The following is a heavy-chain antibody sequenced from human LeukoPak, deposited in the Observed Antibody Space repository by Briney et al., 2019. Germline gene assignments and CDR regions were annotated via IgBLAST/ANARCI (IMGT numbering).Heavy chain of an antibody. J-gene: IGHJ5*02. D-gene: IGHD3-22*01. CDR2: IYYSGST. CDR1: GGSISSSNFY. CDR3: ARDRYYYDSSGYSNWFDP. V-gene: IGHV4-39*07. Sequence: SETLSLTCTVSGGSISSSNFYWGWIRQPPGKGLEWIGSIYYSGSTYYNPSLKSRVTISVDTSKNQFSLKLSSVTAADTAVYYCARDRYYYDSSGYSNWFDPWGQGTLVTVSS.